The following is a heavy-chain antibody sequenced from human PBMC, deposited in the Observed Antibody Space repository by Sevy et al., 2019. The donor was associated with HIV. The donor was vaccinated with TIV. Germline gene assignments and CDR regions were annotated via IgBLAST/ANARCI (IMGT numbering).Heavy chain of an antibody. CDR1: GGSISSSSYY. Sequence: TLSLTCTVSGGSISSSSYYWGWIRQPPGKGLEWIGSIYYSGSTNYNPSLKSRVTISVDTSKNQFSLKLSSVTAADTAVYYCARMDIAVAGSYTFDYWGQGTLVTVSS. J-gene: IGHJ4*02. V-gene: IGHV4-39*01. CDR3: ARMDIAVAGSYTFDY. D-gene: IGHD6-19*01. CDR2: IYYSGST.